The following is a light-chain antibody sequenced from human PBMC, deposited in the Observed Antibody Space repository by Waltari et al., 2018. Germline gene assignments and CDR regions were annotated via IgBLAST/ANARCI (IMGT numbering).Light chain of an antibody. Sequence: TVLTQSPGTLSLSPGESATLSCRASQSVSRTLAWYQQKPGQAPKLLIYGASIRATGIPYSFTGSGSGTDFSLTISSLEPEDIAIYLCQHYVRLPATFGQGTKVEIK. J-gene: IGKJ1*01. CDR2: GAS. CDR1: QSVSRT. CDR3: QHYVRLPAT. V-gene: IGKV3-20*01.